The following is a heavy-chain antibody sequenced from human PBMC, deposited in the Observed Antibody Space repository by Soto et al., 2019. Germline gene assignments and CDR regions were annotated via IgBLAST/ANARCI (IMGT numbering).Heavy chain of an antibody. J-gene: IGHJ6*02. V-gene: IGHV3-21*01. CDR2: ISSSSSYI. D-gene: IGHD2-2*01. CDR1: GFTFSSYS. CDR3: ARDHLGYCSSTSCPGNHYGMDV. Sequence: GGSLRLSCAASGFTFSSYSMNWVRQAPGKGLEWVSSISSSSSYIYYADSVKGRFTISRDNAKNSLYLQMNSLRAEDTAVYYCARDHLGYCSSTSCPGNHYGMDVWGQGTTVTVSS.